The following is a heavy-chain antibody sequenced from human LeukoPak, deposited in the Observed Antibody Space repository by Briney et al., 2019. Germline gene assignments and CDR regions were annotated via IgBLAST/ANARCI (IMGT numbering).Heavy chain of an antibody. J-gene: IGHJ4*02. CDR1: GGSISSYY. V-gene: IGHV4-59*01. CDR2: IYYSGSA. Sequence: ASETLSLTCTVSGGSISSYYWSWIRQPPGKGLEWIGYIYYSGSANYNPSLKSRVTISVNTSKNQFSLKLASVSAADTAVYYCARGGTQLTFPVWGQGTLVTVSS. CDR3: ARGGTQLTFPV. D-gene: IGHD4/OR15-4a*01.